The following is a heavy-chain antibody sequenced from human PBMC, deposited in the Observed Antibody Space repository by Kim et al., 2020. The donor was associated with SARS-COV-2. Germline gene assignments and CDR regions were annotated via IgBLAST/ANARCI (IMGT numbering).Heavy chain of an antibody. CDR3: ARGFLGYPGHQSFDF. Sequence: GESLKISWRGSGYDVANYRVAWVRQGPGKGLEVMGIFYHDGSTVRYSPPFQGQVTISVDKSNSTAHLQWHNLKASDTALYYCARGFLGYPGHQSFDFWGQGTMVIVSS. CDR1: GYDVANYR. V-gene: IGHV5-51*01. CDR2: FYHDGSTV. D-gene: IGHD2-15*01. J-gene: IGHJ3*01.